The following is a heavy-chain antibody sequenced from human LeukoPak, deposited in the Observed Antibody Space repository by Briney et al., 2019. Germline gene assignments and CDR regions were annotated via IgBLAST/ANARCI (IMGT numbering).Heavy chain of an antibody. D-gene: IGHD5-24*01. CDR2: IYYTGRT. V-gene: IGHV4-61*01. J-gene: IGHJ4*02. Sequence: SETLSLTCSVSSGSVSSITHYWTWIRQPPGKGLEWIGYIYYTGRTNYNPSLKSRVTISVDTSKNQFSLKLSSVTAADTAVYYCARVEMATIFLDSWGQGTLVSVSS. CDR3: ARVEMATIFLDS. CDR1: SGSVSSITHY.